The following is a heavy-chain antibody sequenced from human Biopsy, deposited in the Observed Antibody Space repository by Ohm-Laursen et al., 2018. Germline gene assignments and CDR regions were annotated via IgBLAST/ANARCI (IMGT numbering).Heavy chain of an antibody. CDR3: ARWETTLGRSLDS. Sequence: ASVKVSCKASGYTFTGYYLHWVRQAPGQGLEWMGWMSPNTGNTVYAQRFQDRVTMTSDTSTGTAYMELTSLTSDDTAVYFCARWETTLGRSLDSWGQGTLVAVSS. J-gene: IGHJ4*02. CDR2: MSPNTGNT. D-gene: IGHD1-26*01. V-gene: IGHV1-2*02. CDR1: GYTFTGYY.